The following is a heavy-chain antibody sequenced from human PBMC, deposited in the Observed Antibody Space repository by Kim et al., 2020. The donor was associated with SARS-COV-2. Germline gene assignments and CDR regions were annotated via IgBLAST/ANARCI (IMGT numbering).Heavy chain of an antibody. CDR3: TRLEFTPDYYYYGMDV. V-gene: IGHV3-49*03. Sequence: GGSLRLSCTASGFTFGDYAMSWFHQAPGKGLEWVGFIRSKAYGGTTEYAASVKGRFTISRDDSKSIAYLQMNSLKTEDTAVYYCTRLEFTPDYYYYGMDVWGQGTTVTVSS. CDR1: GFTFGDYA. D-gene: IGHD3-3*01. CDR2: IRSKAYGGTT. J-gene: IGHJ6*02.